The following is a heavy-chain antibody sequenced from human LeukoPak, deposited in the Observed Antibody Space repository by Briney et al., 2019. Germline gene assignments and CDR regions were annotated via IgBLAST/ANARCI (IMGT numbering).Heavy chain of an antibody. J-gene: IGHJ4*02. CDR2: ISGSGGST. CDR1: GFTFNIYA. D-gene: IGHD3-3*01. V-gene: IGHV3-23*01. Sequence: GGSLRLSCAASGFTFNIYAMSWVRQAPGKGLEWVSAISGSGGSTYYADSVKGRFTISRDNSKNTLYLQMNSLRAEDTAVYYCAKVHDDFWSGYYSRPFDYWGQGTLVTVSS. CDR3: AKVHDDFWSGYYSRPFDY.